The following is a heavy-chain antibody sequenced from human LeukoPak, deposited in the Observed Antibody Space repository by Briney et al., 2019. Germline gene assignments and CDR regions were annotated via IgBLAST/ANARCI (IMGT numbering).Heavy chain of an antibody. Sequence: GESLKISCKGSGYSFTSYWIVWVRQMPGKGLEWMGIIYPGDSETRYSPSFSPSFQGQVTISADKSISTAYLQWSSLKASDTAMYYCARLYNWNDGFDHWGQGTLVTVSS. D-gene: IGHD1-1*01. V-gene: IGHV5-51*01. CDR3: ARLYNWNDGFDH. CDR1: GYSFTSYW. CDR2: IYPGDSET. J-gene: IGHJ4*02.